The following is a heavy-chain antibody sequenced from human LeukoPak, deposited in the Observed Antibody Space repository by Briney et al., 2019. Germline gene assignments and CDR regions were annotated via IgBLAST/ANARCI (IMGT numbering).Heavy chain of an antibody. CDR2: IIPIFGTA. J-gene: IGHJ4*02. Sequence: SVKVSCKASGGTFSSYAISWVRQAPGQGLEWMGGIIPIFGTANYAQKFQGRVTITADESTSTAYMELSSLRSDDTAVYYCARGGVVPAAYFDYWGQGTLVTVSS. CDR1: GGTFSSYA. V-gene: IGHV1-69*13. D-gene: IGHD2-2*01. CDR3: ARGGVVPAAYFDY.